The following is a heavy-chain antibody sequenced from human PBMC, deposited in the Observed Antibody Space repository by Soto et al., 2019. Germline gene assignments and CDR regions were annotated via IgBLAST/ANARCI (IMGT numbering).Heavy chain of an antibody. Sequence: ASVKVSWKASGCTFTSYAMHLVRQAPGQRLEWMGWINAGNGNTKYSQKFQGRVTITRDTSASTAYMELSSLGSEDTAVYYCARDNVLLWFGDSNWFDPWGQGTLVTVSS. CDR2: INAGNGNT. D-gene: IGHD3-10*01. J-gene: IGHJ5*02. V-gene: IGHV1-3*01. CDR1: GCTFTSYA. CDR3: ARDNVLLWFGDSNWFDP.